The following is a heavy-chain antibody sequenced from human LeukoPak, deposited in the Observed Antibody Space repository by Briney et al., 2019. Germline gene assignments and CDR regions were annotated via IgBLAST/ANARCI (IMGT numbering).Heavy chain of an antibody. D-gene: IGHD3-10*02. CDR2: ISGSGGST. Sequence: GGSLRLSCAASGFTFSSYAMSWVRQAPGKGLEWVSAISGSGGSTYYAYSVKGRFTISRDNSKNTLYLQMNRLRAEDTAVYYCAKDRTVRRAYFRGNNWFDPWGQGTLVTVSS. CDR1: GFTFSSYA. CDR3: AKDRTVRRAYFRGNNWFDP. V-gene: IGHV3-23*01. J-gene: IGHJ5*02.